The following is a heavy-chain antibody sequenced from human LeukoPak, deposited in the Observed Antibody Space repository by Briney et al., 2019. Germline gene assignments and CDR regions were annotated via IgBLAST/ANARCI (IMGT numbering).Heavy chain of an antibody. CDR2: IWSDGSKE. CDR3: ARGDYYDSSGYYS. V-gene: IGHV3-33*08. J-gene: IGHJ4*02. Sequence: GGSLRLSCAASGFTFSDYYMSWIRQAPGKGLEWVAVIWSDGSKESYEDSVKGRFTISRDISKSTLYLQMNSLRAEDTAVYYCARGDYYDSSGYYSWGQGTLVTVSS. D-gene: IGHD3-22*01. CDR1: GFTFSDYY.